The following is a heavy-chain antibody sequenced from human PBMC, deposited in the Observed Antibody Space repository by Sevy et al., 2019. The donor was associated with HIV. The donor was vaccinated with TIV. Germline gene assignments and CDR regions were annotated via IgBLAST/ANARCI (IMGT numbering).Heavy chain of an antibody. D-gene: IGHD5-12*01. V-gene: IGHV3-30*04. CDR3: ARDLYSGYADYYYYGMDV. CDR2: ISYDGRNK. J-gene: IGHJ6*02. Sequence: GGSLRLSCAASGFRFINHAIHWVRQAPGKGLEWVAVISYDGRNKYYADSVKGRFTISRDTFKSTVYLEMDSLRGDDTAVYYCARDLYSGYADYYYYGMDVWGQGTTVTVSS. CDR1: GFRFINHA.